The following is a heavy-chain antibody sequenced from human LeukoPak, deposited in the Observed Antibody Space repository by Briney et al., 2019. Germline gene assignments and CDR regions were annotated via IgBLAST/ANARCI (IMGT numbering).Heavy chain of an antibody. D-gene: IGHD3-22*01. Sequence: SETLSLTCTVSGGSISSGSYYWSWIRQPAGKGLEWIGRIYTSGSTNYNPSLKSRVTISVDTSKSQFSLKLSSVTAADTAVYYCAREAKSYYYDSSGYYSEALYFDYWGQGTLVTVSS. J-gene: IGHJ4*02. V-gene: IGHV4-61*02. CDR2: IYTSGST. CDR3: AREAKSYYYDSSGYYSEALYFDY. CDR1: GGSISSGSYY.